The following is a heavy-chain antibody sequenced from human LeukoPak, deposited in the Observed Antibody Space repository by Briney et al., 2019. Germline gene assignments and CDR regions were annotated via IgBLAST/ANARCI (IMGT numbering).Heavy chain of an antibody. CDR2: IYHSGST. CDR3: ARASKLSPYSSGWDPVDY. V-gene: IGHV4-30-2*01. D-gene: IGHD6-19*01. CDR1: GGSISSGGYS. J-gene: IGHJ4*02. Sequence: SETLSLTCAVSGGSISSGGYSWSWIRQPPGKGLEWIGYIYHSGSTYYNPSLKSRVTISVDRSKNQFSLKLSSVTAADTAVYYCARASKLSPYSSGWDPVDYWRQGTLVTVSS.